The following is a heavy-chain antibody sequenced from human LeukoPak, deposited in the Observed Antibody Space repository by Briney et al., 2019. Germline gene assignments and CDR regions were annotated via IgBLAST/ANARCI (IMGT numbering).Heavy chain of an antibody. CDR2: IKQDGSEK. J-gene: IGHJ4*02. Sequence: GGSLRLSCAASGFTFSSYWMSWVRQAPGKGLEGGANIKQDGSEKYYVDSVKGRFTISRDNAKNSLYLQMNSLRAEDTAVYYCARGARVFGSSWTYYFDYWGQGTLVTVSS. V-gene: IGHV3-7*01. D-gene: IGHD6-13*01. CDR1: GFTFSSYW. CDR3: ARGARVFGSSWTYYFDY.